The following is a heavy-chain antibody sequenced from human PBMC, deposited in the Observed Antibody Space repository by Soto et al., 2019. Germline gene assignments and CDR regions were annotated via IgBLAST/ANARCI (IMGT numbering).Heavy chain of an antibody. CDR1: GFTFSSYG. J-gene: IGHJ4*02. V-gene: IGHV3-30*18. Sequence: QVQLVESGGGVVQPGRSLRLSCAASGFTFSSYGMHWVRQAPGKGLEWVAVISYDGSNKYYADSVKGRFTISRDNSKNTLYLQMNSLRAEDTAVYYCAKEPPPKGGDPTLDYFDYWGQGTLVTVSS. CDR3: AKEPPPKGGDPTLDYFDY. CDR2: ISYDGSNK. D-gene: IGHD4-17*01.